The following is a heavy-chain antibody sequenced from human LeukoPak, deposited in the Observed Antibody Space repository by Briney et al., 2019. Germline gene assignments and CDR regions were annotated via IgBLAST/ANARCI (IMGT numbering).Heavy chain of an antibody. D-gene: IGHD3-9*01. CDR2: IYYSGST. V-gene: IGHV4-38-2*02. CDR3: ARLSLYYDILTGYPRWFDP. J-gene: IGHJ5*02. CDR1: GYSISSGYY. Sequence: PSETLSLTCTVSGYSISSGYYWGWIRQPPGKGLEWIGSIYYSGSTYYNPSLKSRVTISVDTSKNQFSLKLSSVTAADTAVYYCARLSLYYDILTGYPRWFDPWGQGTLVTVSS.